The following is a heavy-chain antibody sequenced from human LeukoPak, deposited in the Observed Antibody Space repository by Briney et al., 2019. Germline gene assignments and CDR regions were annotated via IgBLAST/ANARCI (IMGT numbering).Heavy chain of an antibody. D-gene: IGHD1-26*01. CDR3: ARGIIVGATWGENDNWFDP. CDR2: IYYSGNT. Sequence: SEALSLTCTVSGDSISSYYWSWIRQPPGKGLEWIGYIYYSGNTNYNPSLKSRVTISVDTSKNQFSLKLSSVTAADTAVYYCARGIIVGATWGENDNWFDPWGQGTLVTVSS. CDR1: GDSISSYY. V-gene: IGHV4-59*01. J-gene: IGHJ5*02.